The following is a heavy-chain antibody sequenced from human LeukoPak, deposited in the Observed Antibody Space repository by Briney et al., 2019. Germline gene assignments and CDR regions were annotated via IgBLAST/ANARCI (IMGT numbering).Heavy chain of an antibody. D-gene: IGHD2-15*01. J-gene: IGHJ3*02. CDR1: GFTFSSYA. V-gene: IGHV3-23*01. CDR3: AKLSSGGSCYSCAFDI. Sequence: GGSLRLSCAASGFTFSSYAMTWVRQAPGKGLEWVSTITYSGSSSYYADSVKGRFTISRDNSKNTLYLQMNSLRAEDTAVYYCAKLSSGGSCYSCAFDIWGQGTMVTVSS. CDR2: ITYSGSSS.